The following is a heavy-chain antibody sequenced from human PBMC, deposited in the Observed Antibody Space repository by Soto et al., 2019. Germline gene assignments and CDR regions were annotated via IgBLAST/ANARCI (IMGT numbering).Heavy chain of an antibody. V-gene: IGHV3-53*04. CDR2: IYSGGST. J-gene: IGHJ1*01. CDR1: GFTVSSNY. CDR3: ARGPEQYCSGGSCYKGHFQH. D-gene: IGHD2-15*01. Sequence: GGSLRLSCAASGFTVSSNYMSWVLQAPGKGLEWVSVIYSGGSTYYADSVKGRFTISRHNSKNTLYLQMNSLRAEDTAVYYCARGPEQYCSGGSCYKGHFQHWGQGTLVTVSS.